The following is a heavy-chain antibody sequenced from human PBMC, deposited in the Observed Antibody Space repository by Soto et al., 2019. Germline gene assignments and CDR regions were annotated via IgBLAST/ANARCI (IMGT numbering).Heavy chain of an antibody. J-gene: IGHJ5*02. Sequence: ASVKVSCKASGYTFTSYYMHWVRQAPGQGLEWMGIINPSGGSTSYAQKFQGRVTMTRDTSTSTVYMELSSLRSEDTAVYYCARGSGSSSGLNRGWFDPWGQGSLVTVSS. CDR1: GYTFTSYY. CDR2: INPSGGST. CDR3: ARGSGSSSGLNRGWFDP. D-gene: IGHD6-19*01. V-gene: IGHV1-46*01.